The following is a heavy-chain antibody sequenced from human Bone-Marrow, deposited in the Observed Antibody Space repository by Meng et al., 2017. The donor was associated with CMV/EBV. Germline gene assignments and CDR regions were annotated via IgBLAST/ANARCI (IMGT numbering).Heavy chain of an antibody. J-gene: IGHJ6*02. CDR2: IYYSGST. Sequence: SETLSLTCTVSGGSISSSSYYWGWIRQPPRKGLEWIGSIYYSGSTYYNPSLKSRVTISVDTSKDQFSLKLRSVTAADTAVYYCAREAVRGTRDYYYGMDVWGLGTTVTVSS. D-gene: IGHD3-16*02. CDR1: GGSISSSSYY. CDR3: AREAVRGTRDYYYGMDV. V-gene: IGHV4-39*07.